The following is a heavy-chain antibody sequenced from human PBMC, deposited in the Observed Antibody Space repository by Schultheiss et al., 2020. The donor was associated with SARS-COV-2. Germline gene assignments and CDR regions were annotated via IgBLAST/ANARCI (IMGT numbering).Heavy chain of an antibody. CDR2: IYHRGNT. CDR1: GYSISSGCC. D-gene: IGHD3-22*01. J-gene: IGHJ4*02. CDR3: AREGTTSGYYYY. V-gene: IGHV4-38-2*02. Sequence: SETLSLTCAVSGYSISSGCCWSWIRQPAGKGLEWIGTIYHRGNTYYSPSLKSRVTMSVDTSKNQFSLRLSAVTAADTAVYYCAREGTTSGYYYYWGQGILVTVSS.